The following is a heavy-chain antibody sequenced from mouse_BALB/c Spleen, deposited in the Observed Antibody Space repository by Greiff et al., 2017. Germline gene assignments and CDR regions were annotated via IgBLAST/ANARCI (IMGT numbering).Heavy chain of an antibody. CDR2: ISDGGSYT. V-gene: IGHV5-4*02. CDR3: ARRRGRHAMDY. Sequence: EVQLVESGGGLVKPGGSLKLSCAASGFTFSDYYLYWVRQTPEKRLEWVATISDGGSYTYYPDSVKGRFTISRDNAKNNLYLQMSSLKSEDTAMYYCARRRGRHAMDYWGQGTSVTVSA. J-gene: IGHJ4*01. CDR1: GFTFSDYY.